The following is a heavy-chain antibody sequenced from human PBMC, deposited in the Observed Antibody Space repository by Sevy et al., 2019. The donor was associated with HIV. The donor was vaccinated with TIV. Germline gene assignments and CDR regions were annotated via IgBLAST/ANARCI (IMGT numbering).Heavy chain of an antibody. CDR2: IRYDGSNK. Sequence: GGSLRLSCAASGFTFSSYGMHWVRQAPGKGLEWVAFIRYDGSNKYYADSVKGRFTISRDNSKNTLYLQMNSLRAEDTAVYYCVNGPKNVLRFLEWPPLRFDPWGQGTLVTVSS. D-gene: IGHD3-3*01. J-gene: IGHJ5*02. V-gene: IGHV3-30*02. CDR3: VNGPKNVLRFLEWPPLRFDP. CDR1: GFTFSSYG.